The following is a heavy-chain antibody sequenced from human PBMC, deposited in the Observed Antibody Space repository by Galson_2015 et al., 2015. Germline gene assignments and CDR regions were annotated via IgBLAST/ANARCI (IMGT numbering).Heavy chain of an antibody. V-gene: IGHV3-53*01. CDR2: IYSGGST. J-gene: IGHJ5*02. CDR3: AREGSGLAAAGTSRWFDP. Sequence: SLRLSCAASGFTVSSNYMSWVRQAPGKGLEWISVIYSGGSTYYADSVKGRFTISRDNSKNTLYLQMNSLRAEDTAVYYCAREGSGLAAAGTSRWFDPWGQGTLVTVSS. CDR1: GFTVSSNY. D-gene: IGHD6-13*01.